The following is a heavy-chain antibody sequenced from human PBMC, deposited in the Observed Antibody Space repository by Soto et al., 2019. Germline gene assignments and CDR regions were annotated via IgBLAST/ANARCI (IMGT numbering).Heavy chain of an antibody. CDR1: GFTFSSYS. D-gene: IGHD2-21*02. V-gene: IGHV3-21*01. Sequence: PGGSLRLSCAASGFTFSSYSIHWVRQAPGRGLEWVSAITRNSDIYYADSVKGRFTISRDNAKNSVSLQMDSLRAEDTAVYYCGREATVWPLASCLDAWGQGTTVTVS. J-gene: IGHJ6*01. CDR3: GREATVWPLASCLDA. CDR2: ITRNSDI.